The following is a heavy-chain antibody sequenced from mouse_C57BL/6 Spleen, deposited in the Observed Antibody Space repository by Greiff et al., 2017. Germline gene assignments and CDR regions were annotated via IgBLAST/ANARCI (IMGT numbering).Heavy chain of an antibody. CDR1: GYTFTSYW. CDR2: IDPSDSET. J-gene: IGHJ2*01. Sequence: QVQLQQPGAELVRPGSSVKLSCKASGYTFTSYWMPWVKQRPIQGLEWIGNIDPSDSETHYHQKFKDKATLTVDKSSSTAYMQLSSLTSEDSAVYCGARGRDYDGEYYCDDWGQGTTLTVSS. V-gene: IGHV1-52*01. D-gene: IGHD2-4*01. CDR3: ARGRDYDGEYYCDD.